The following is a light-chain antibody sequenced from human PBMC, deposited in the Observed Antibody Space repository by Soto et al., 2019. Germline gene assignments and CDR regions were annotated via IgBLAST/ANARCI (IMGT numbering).Light chain of an antibody. CDR1: QSVSSY. CDR3: QQRGT. V-gene: IGKV3-11*01. J-gene: IGKJ2*01. Sequence: EVVLTQSPATLSLSLGERATLSCRASQSVSSYLAWYQQKPGQAPRLLIYDASNRATDIPARFSGSGSGTDFTLTINSLEPEDFAVYYCQQRGTFGQGTKVEIK. CDR2: DAS.